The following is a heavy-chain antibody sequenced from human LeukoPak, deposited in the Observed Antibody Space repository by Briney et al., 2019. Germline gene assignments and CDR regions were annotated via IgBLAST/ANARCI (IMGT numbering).Heavy chain of an antibody. J-gene: IGHJ4*02. CDR2: MSYSGTT. V-gene: IGHV4-59*08. CDR3: ARHEGKLWFGETAMNY. CDR1: GGSISSYS. Sequence: PSETLSLTCTVSGGSISSYSWSWVRQPPGKGLEWIAYMSYSGTTNYNPFLKSRVTISVDTSKKQFSLKLSSVTAADTAVYYCARHEGKLWFGETAMNYWGQGTLVTVSS. D-gene: IGHD3-10*01.